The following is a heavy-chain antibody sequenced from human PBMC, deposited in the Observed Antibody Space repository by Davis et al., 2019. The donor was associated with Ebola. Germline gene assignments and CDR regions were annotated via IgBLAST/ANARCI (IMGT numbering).Heavy chain of an antibody. D-gene: IGHD3-16*02. Sequence: VKVSCKASGYTFTGYYMHWVRQAPGQGLEWMGRINPNSGGTNYAQKFQGRVTMTRDTSISTAYMELSRLRSDDTAVYYCATYVWGSYRPDYWGQGTLVTVSS. CDR1: GYTFTGYY. CDR3: ATYVWGSYRPDY. V-gene: IGHV1-2*06. J-gene: IGHJ4*02. CDR2: INPNSGGT.